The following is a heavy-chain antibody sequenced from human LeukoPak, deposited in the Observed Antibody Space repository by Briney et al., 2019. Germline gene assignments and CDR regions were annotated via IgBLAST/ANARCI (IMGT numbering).Heavy chain of an antibody. CDR2: INGDGSNS. J-gene: IGHJ4*02. Sequence: GGSLRLSCVASGFTFTTYWMHWVRQAPGKGLVWVSRINGDGSNSNYADSVKGRFTVSRDNARNTLYLQMNGLRAEDTALYYCARTSPTSHFDFWGQGTLVTVSS. CDR3: ARTSPTSHFDF. CDR1: GFTFTTYW. D-gene: IGHD3-16*01. V-gene: IGHV3-74*01.